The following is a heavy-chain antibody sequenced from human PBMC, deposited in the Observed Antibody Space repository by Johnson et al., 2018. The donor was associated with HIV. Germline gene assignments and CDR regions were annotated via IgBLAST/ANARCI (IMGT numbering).Heavy chain of an antibody. CDR2: INSDGSST. D-gene: IGHD3-3*01. J-gene: IGHJ3*02. CDR1: GFTFSTNW. V-gene: IGHV3-74*01. Sequence: VQLVESGGDLVQPGGSLRLSCVGSGFTFSTNWMHWVRQAPGKGLVWVSRINSDGSSTSYADSVKGRFTISRDNAKNTLYLQMDSLGAEDSAVYYCARDGSYNVLRFLEWFLRGGDAFHIWGQGTMVTVSS. CDR3: ARDGSYNVLRFLEWFLRGGDAFHI.